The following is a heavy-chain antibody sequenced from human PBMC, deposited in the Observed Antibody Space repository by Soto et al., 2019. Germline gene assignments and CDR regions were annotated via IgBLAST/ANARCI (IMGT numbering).Heavy chain of an antibody. V-gene: IGHV3-23*01. CDR1: GFTFSSYA. J-gene: IGHJ4*02. CDR3: ARRSSGWYFDY. CDR2: ISGSGGST. D-gene: IGHD6-19*01. Sequence: EVLLLESGGGLVQPGGSLRLSCAASGFTFSSYAMSWVRQARGKGLEWVSAISGSGGSTYYADSVKGRFTISRDNSKNTLYLQMNSLRAEDTAVYYCARRSSGWYFDYWGQGTLVTVSS.